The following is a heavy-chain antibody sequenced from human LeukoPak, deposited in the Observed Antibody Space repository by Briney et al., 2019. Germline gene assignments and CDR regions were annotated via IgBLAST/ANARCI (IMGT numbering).Heavy chain of an antibody. J-gene: IGHJ4*02. CDR3: AKLRGTVATMGYAADY. V-gene: IGHV3-23*01. CDR1: GFTFSSYA. CDR2: LSGSGGSS. D-gene: IGHD5-12*01. Sequence: GGSLRLSCAASGFTFSSYAMTWVRQAPGKGLEWVSALSGSGGSSYYADSVKGRFPISRGNSNSTLFLQMNSLRAEDTALYYCAKLRGTVATMGYAADYWGQGTQVTVSS.